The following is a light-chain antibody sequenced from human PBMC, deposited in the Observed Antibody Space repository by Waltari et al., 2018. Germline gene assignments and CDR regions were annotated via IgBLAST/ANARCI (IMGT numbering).Light chain of an antibody. Sequence: QSALTQSASVSGSPGQSLTISCTGPSSDVCGYNHVSWYQQHPGKAPKLMIYDVTNRPSGVSNRFSGSKSGNTASLTISGLQAEDEADYYCSSYTSSSALVFGGGTKLTVL. J-gene: IGLJ2*01. CDR1: SSDVCGYNH. CDR3: SSYTSSSALV. CDR2: DVT. V-gene: IGLV2-14*03.